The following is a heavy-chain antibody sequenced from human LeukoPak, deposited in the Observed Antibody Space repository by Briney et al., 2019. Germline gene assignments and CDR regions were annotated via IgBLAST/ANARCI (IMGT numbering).Heavy chain of an antibody. CDR3: ARAGYCSGGSCYPYYYYYYMDV. J-gene: IGHJ6*03. Sequence: VASVKVSCKASGYTFTSYAISWVRQAPGQGLEWMGWISGHNDDTNHAQRLQGRVTMTTDTSTSTAYMELRSLRSDDTAVYYCARAGYCSGGSCYPYYYYYYMDVWGKGTTVTVSS. D-gene: IGHD2-15*01. CDR1: GYTFTSYA. V-gene: IGHV1-18*01. CDR2: ISGHNDDT.